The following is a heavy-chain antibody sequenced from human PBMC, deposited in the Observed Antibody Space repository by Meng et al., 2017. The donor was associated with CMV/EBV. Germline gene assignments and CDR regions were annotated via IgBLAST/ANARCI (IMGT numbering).Heavy chain of an antibody. CDR3: ARGIYFDY. CDR2: IYYSGST. Sequence: SETLSLTCTVSGGSISSYYWSWIRQPPGKGLEWIGYIYYSGSTNYNPSLKSRVTISVDTSKNQFSLKLSSVTAADTAVYYCARGIYFDYWGQGPWSPSPQ. CDR1: GGSISSYY. J-gene: IGHJ4*02. V-gene: IGHV4-59*01.